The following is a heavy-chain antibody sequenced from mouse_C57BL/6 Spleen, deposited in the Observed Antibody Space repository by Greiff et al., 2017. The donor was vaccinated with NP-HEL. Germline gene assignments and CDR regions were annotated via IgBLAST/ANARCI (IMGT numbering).Heavy chain of an antibody. Sequence: QVQLQQPGAELVKPGASVKMSCKASGYTFTSYWITWVKQRPGQGLEWIGDIYPGSGSTNYKEKFKSKATLTVDTSSSTAYMQLSSLTSEDAAVYYCARSGNDHDRGGYFDYWGQGTTLTVSS. CDR2: IYPGSGST. J-gene: IGHJ2*01. D-gene: IGHD2-12*01. CDR3: ARSGNDHDRGGYFDY. CDR1: GYTFTSYW. V-gene: IGHV1-55*01.